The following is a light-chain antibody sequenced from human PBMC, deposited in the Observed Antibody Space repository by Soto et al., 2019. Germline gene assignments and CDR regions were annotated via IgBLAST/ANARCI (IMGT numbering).Light chain of an antibody. Sequence: QLVLTQPPSASGTPGQRVTISCSGSSSNIGRNHVSWYQQLPGTAPKVLISRNNQRPSGVPDRFSASKSGTSASLAISGLRSEDEADYYCATWDDSLSGRVFGGGTKLTVL. CDR1: SSNIGRNH. CDR2: RNN. CDR3: ATWDDSLSGRV. J-gene: IGLJ2*01. V-gene: IGLV1-47*01.